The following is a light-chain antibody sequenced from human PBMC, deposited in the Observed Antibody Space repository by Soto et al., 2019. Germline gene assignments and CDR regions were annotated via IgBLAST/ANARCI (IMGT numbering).Light chain of an antibody. J-gene: IGLJ1*01. CDR3: AAWDDRLNGHV. CDR2: TNN. CDR1: SSNIGSNS. Sequence: QSVLTQPPSASGTPGQRVTISCSGGSSNIGSNSVNWYQQLPGTAPKLLIYTNNQRPSGVPDRLSGSKSGTSASLAISGLQSEDEADYYCAAWDDRLNGHVFGSGTKLTVL. V-gene: IGLV1-44*01.